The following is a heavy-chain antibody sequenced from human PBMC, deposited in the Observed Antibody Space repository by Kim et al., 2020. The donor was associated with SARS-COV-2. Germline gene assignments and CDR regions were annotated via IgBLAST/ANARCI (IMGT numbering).Heavy chain of an antibody. CDR2: IYNSGTT. V-gene: IGHV4-30-4*01. D-gene: IGHD3-9*01. CDR3: AKTSTYYDTLTGYSYY. Sequence: LRLSCTVSGGSISRGDYYWSWIRQPPGKGLEWIGYIYNSGTTYYNPSLQSRVTISVDTSNNELSLRLSSVTAAATAVYYCAKTSTYYDTLTGYSYY. CDR1: GGSISRGDYY. J-gene: IGHJ6*01.